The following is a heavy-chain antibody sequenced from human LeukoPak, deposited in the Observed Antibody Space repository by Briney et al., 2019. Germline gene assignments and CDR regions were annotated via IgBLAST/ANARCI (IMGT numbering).Heavy chain of an antibody. J-gene: IGHJ4*02. D-gene: IGHD6-13*01. Sequence: GGSLRLSCAASGFTFSSYAMSWVRQAPGKGLEWVSVISGSGGSTYYADSVKGRFTIPRDSSKNTLYLQMNSLRAEDTAVYYCAKTTSSWSPFDYWGQGTLVTVSS. CDR3: AKTTSSWSPFDY. CDR1: GFTFSSYA. CDR2: ISGSGGST. V-gene: IGHV3-23*01.